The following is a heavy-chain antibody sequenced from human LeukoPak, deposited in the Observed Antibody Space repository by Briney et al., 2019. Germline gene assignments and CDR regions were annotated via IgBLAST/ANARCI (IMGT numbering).Heavy chain of an antibody. V-gene: IGHV3-73*01. Sequence: GGSLRLSCAASGFTFSGSARHWVRQASGKGLEGVGRIRSKANSYATAYAASVKGRFTISRDDSKNTAYLQMNSLKTEDTAVYYCTRMSTLGYYYYYMDVWGKGTTVTVSS. CDR1: GFTFSGSA. CDR3: TRMSTLGYYYYYMDV. CDR2: IRSKANSYAT. D-gene: IGHD5/OR15-5a*01. J-gene: IGHJ6*03.